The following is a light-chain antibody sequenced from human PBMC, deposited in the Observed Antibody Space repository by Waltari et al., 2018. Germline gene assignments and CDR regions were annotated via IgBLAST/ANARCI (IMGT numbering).Light chain of an antibody. J-gene: IGKJ1*01. CDR2: DIS. CDR1: QSIGRS. Sequence: EIVLTQSPGTLSLSLGDRATLSCRASQSIGRSVVWYQQRPGQAPRLLIYDISRRATGIPDRLSGSGYGTDFSLTISRLEPEDFAVYYCQKYERLPATFGQGTTVEIK. CDR3: QKYERLPAT. V-gene: IGKV3-20*01.